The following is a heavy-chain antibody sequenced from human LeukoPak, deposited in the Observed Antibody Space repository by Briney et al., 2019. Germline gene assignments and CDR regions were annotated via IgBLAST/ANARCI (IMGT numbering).Heavy chain of an antibody. V-gene: IGHV4-59*08. D-gene: IGHD6-19*01. J-gene: IGHJ4*02. CDR1: GGSISSYY. Sequence: SETLSLTCTVSGGSISSYYWSWIRQSPGKGLEWVGYISHSGTTSYDSYFRSRVTISVDTSKNQLSLKLTSVTAADTAVYYCARWDDSAWAFGNWGPGTLVTVSS. CDR3: ARWDDSAWAFGN. CDR2: ISHSGTT.